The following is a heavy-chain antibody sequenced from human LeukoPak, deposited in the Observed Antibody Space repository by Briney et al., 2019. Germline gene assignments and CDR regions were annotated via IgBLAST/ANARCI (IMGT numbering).Heavy chain of an antibody. Sequence: DSVKGRFTISRDNAKNSLYLQMNSLRAGDTAVYYCARGGVEYQFDYWGQGTLVTVSS. D-gene: IGHD2-2*01. V-gene: IGHV3-21*01. J-gene: IGHJ4*02. CDR3: ARGGVEYQFDY.